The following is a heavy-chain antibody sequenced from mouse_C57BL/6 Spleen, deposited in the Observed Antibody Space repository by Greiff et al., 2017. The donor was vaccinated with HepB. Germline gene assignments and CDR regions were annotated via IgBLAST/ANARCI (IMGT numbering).Heavy chain of an antibody. CDR3: ARGGYGNYDY. J-gene: IGHJ2*01. CDR1: GYTFTSYW. Sequence: QVQLQQPGAELVMPGASVKLSCKASGYTFTSYWMHWVKRRPGQGLEGIGGLDPSNSFTNYNQKFKGKSTLTVDKSSSTAYMQLSSLTSEDSAVYYCARGGYGNYDYWGQGTTLTVSS. CDR2: LDPSNSFT. V-gene: IGHV1-69*01. D-gene: IGHD2-1*01.